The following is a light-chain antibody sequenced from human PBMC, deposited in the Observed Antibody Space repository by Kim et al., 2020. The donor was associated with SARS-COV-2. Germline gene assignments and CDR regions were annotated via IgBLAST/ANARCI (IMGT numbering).Light chain of an antibody. J-gene: IGLJ2*01. Sequence: GQRVTISCSGSSSNIGSNYVYWCQQLPGPAPKLLIYRNNQRPSGVPDRFSGSKSGTSASLAISGLRSEDEADYYCAAWDDSLSGVVFGGGTQLTVL. V-gene: IGLV1-47*01. CDR2: RNN. CDR3: AAWDDSLSGVV. CDR1: SSNIGSNY.